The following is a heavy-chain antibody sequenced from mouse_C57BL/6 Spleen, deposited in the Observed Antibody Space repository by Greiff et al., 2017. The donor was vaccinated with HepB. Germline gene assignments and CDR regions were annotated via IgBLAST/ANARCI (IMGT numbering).Heavy chain of an antibody. CDR3: ARGYYGSSYWYFDV. J-gene: IGHJ1*03. CDR2: INPYNGGT. D-gene: IGHD1-1*01. V-gene: IGHV1-19*01. CDR1: GYTFTDYY. Sequence: EVQLQQSGPVLVKPGASVKMSCKASGYTFTDYYMNWVKQSHGKSLEWIGVINPYNGGTSYNQKFKGKATLTVDKSSSTAYMELNSLTSEDSAVYYGARGYYGSSYWYFDVWGTGTTVTVSS.